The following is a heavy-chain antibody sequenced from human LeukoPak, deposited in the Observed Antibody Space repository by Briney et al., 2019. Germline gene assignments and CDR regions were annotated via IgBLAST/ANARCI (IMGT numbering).Heavy chain of an antibody. J-gene: IGHJ3*02. D-gene: IGHD1-26*01. Sequence: SETLSLTCTVSGGSISVYHWSWIRQPPGKGLEWMGYLYDTGSTNYNPSLKSRVTISVDTSKNQISLKLSSVTAADTAVYFCAKEGMGSEATTADGAFDIWGQGTTVTVSS. CDR2: LYDTGST. V-gene: IGHV4-59*12. CDR1: GGSISVYH. CDR3: AKEGMGSEATTADGAFDI.